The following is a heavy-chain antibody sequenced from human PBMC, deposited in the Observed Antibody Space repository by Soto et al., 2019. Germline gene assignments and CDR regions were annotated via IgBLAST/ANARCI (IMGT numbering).Heavy chain of an antibody. V-gene: IGHV3-48*02. Sequence: ESGGGLVQPGGSLRLSCAASGFTFSSNRMNWVRPAPGKGPEWISYISSSSSTIYADSVKGRFTISRDNAKNSRYLQMNSLRDEDTAVYYCARVIWSGHLTSDLWGQGTLVTVSS. CDR2: ISSSSSTI. CDR3: ARVIWSGHLTSDL. J-gene: IGHJ5*02. CDR1: GFTFSSNR. D-gene: IGHD3-3*01.